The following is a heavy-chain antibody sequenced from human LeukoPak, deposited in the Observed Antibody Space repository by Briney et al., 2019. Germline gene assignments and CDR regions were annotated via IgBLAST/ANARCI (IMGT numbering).Heavy chain of an antibody. Sequence: SETLSLTCAVYGGSFSGYYWSWIRQPPGKGLEWIGEINLRGSTNYNPSLKSRVTISVDTSKNQFSLKLSSVTAADTAVYYCASLVVVVPAAMSALSYYYGMDVWGQGTTVTVSS. V-gene: IGHV4-34*01. CDR1: GGSFSGYY. CDR3: ASLVVVVPAAMSALSYYYGMDV. CDR2: INLRGST. J-gene: IGHJ6*02. D-gene: IGHD2-2*01.